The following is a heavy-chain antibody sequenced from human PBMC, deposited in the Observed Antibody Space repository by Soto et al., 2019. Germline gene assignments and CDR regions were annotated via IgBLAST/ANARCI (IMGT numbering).Heavy chain of an antibody. V-gene: IGHV1-3*01. CDR1: GYTFTSYA. J-gene: IGHJ6*02. CDR2: INAGNGNT. D-gene: IGHD2-2*01. CDR3: AREGLGYCSSTSCLGRYYYYGMDV. Sequence: ASVKVSCKASGYTFTSYAMHWVRQAPGQRLEWMGWINAGNGNTKYSQKFQGRVTITRDTSASTAYMELSSLRSEDTAVYYCAREGLGYCSSTSCLGRYYYYGMDVWGQGTTVTVS.